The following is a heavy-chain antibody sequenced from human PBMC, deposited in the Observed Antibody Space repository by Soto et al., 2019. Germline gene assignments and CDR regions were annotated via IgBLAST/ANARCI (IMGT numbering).Heavy chain of an antibody. V-gene: IGHV4-59*08. D-gene: IGHD3-10*01. Sequence: PSETLSLTRTVVGGNIISHYWSWIRQHPGKGLEWIGYIYYSGSTNYNPSLKSRVTISVDTSKNQFSLKLSSVTAADTAVYYCASYGSGSYPYYYYGMDVWGQGTTVTVSS. CDR3: ASYGSGSYPYYYYGMDV. CDR2: IYYSGST. J-gene: IGHJ6*02. CDR1: GGNIISHY.